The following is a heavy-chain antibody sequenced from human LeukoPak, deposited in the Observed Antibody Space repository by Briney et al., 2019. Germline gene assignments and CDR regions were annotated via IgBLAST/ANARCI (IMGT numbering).Heavy chain of an antibody. Sequence: SETLSLTRTVSGGSISSSSYYWGWIRQPPGKGLEWIGSIYYSGSTYYNPSLKSRVTISVDTSKNQFSLKLSSVTAADTAVYYCATSTYYFDYWGQGTLVTVSS. V-gene: IGHV4-39*01. CDR3: ATSTYYFDY. J-gene: IGHJ4*02. CDR1: GGSISSSSYY. CDR2: IYYSGST.